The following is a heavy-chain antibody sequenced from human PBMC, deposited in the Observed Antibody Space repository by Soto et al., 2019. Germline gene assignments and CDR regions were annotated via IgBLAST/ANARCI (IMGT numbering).Heavy chain of an antibody. J-gene: IGHJ6*02. CDR3: ARQAAGTGVHGMDV. Sequence: GPTLVNPTQTLTLTCTFSGFSLSTSGMCVSWIRQPPGKALEWLALIDWDDDKYYSTSLKTRLTISKDTSNTQVVLTMPNMDPVATATYSCARQAAGTGVHGMDVWGQWTTVTVSS. D-gene: IGHD6-13*01. CDR2: IDWDDDK. CDR1: GFSLSTSGMC. V-gene: IGHV2-70*01.